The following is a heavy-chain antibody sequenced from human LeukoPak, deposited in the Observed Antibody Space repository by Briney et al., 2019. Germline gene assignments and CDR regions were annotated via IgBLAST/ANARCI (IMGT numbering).Heavy chain of an antibody. Sequence: GGSLRLSCAASGFTFSSYSMNWVRQAPGKGLEWVSSISSSSSYIYYADSVKGRFTISRDNAKNTLYLQMNSLRAEDTAVYYCAKAPLYYYDSSGYYYVIDWGQGTLVTVSS. CDR3: AKAPLYYYDSSGYYYVID. CDR2: ISSSSSYI. V-gene: IGHV3-21*04. D-gene: IGHD3-22*01. CDR1: GFTFSSYS. J-gene: IGHJ4*02.